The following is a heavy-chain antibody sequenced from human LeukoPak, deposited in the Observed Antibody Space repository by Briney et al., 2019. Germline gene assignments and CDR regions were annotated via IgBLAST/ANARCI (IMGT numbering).Heavy chain of an antibody. J-gene: IGHJ4*02. CDR2: IYTSGSP. D-gene: IGHD5-18*01. V-gene: IGHV4-4*07. CDR3: ARVKSYGHFDY. Sequence: SETLSLTCTVSGGSISSYYWSWIRQPAGKGLEWIGRIYTSGSPNYNPSLKSRVTMSVDTSKNQFSLKLISVTAADTALYYCARVKSYGHFDYWGQGTLVTVSS. CDR1: GGSISSYY.